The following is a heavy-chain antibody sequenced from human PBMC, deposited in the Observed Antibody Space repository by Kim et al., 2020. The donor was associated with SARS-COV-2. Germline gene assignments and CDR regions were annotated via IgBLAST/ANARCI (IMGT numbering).Heavy chain of an antibody. CDR2: IYYSGST. D-gene: IGHD3-3*01. CDR3: ARAHRTSFGVVEYMDV. Sequence: SETLSLTCTVSGGSISSGGYYWSWIRQHPGKGLEWIGYIYYSGSTYYNPSLKSRVTISVDTSKNQFSLKLSSVTAADTAVYYCARAHRTSFGVVEYMDVWGQGTPVTVSS. CDR1: GGSISSGGYY. J-gene: IGHJ6*02. V-gene: IGHV4-31*03.